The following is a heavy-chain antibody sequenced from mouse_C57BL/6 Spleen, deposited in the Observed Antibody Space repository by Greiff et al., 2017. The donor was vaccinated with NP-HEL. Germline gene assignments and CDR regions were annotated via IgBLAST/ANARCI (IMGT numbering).Heavy chain of an antibody. CDR2: FYPGSGSI. CDR1: GYTFTEYT. V-gene: IGHV1-62-2*01. J-gene: IGHJ4*01. Sequence: QVQLQQSGAELVKPGASVKLSCKASGYTFTEYTIHWVKQRSGQGLEWIGWFYPGSGSIKYNEKFKDKATLTADKSSSTVYMELSRLTAEDSAVYFWARHERNYYGSSYSGAMDSWGQGTSVTVSS. D-gene: IGHD1-1*01. CDR3: ARHERNYYGSSYSGAMDS.